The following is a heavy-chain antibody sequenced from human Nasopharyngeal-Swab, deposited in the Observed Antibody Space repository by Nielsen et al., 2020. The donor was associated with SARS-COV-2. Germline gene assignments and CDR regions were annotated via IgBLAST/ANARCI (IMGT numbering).Heavy chain of an antibody. CDR1: GLTFSSYG. Sequence: GGSLRLSCAASGLTFSSYGMHWVRQAPGEGLEWVAFIRYDGFNQHYVDSVKGRFTISRDSFKSTLYLQLNSLRAEDTAVYYCAKDHKMDSGGGVGYMDVWGKGTTVTVSS. CDR2: IRYDGFNQ. CDR3: AKDHKMDSGGGVGYMDV. J-gene: IGHJ6*03. V-gene: IGHV3-30*02. D-gene: IGHD3-16*01.